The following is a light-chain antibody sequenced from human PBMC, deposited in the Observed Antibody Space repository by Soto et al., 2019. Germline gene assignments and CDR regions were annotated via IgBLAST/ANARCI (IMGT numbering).Light chain of an antibody. Sequence: DIQMTQSPSSLSASVGDRVTITCRAIQGIRNDLDWYQQKPVKAPERLIYAASRLQSGVPSRFSGSGSGTEFTLTISSLQAEDFATYYCLKYNTDPWTFGQGTKVEIK. CDR3: LKYNTDPWT. CDR2: AAS. V-gene: IGKV1-17*01. J-gene: IGKJ1*01. CDR1: QGIRND.